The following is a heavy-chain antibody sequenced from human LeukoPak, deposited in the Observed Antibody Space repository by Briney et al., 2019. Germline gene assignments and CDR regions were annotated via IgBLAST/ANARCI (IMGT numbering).Heavy chain of an antibody. V-gene: IGHV3-7*01. Sequence: GGSLRLSCTASGFTFSNYAMIWVRQAPGKGLEWVANIKQDGSEKYYVDSVKGRFTISRDNAKNSLYLQMNSLRAEDTAVYYCARARWYYFDYWGQGTLVTVSS. CDR1: GFTFSNYA. CDR3: ARARWYYFDY. CDR2: IKQDGSEK. D-gene: IGHD2-8*01. J-gene: IGHJ4*02.